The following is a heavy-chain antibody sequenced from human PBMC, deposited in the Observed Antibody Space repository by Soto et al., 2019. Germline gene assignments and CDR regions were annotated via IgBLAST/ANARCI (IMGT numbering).Heavy chain of an antibody. V-gene: IGHV3-48*02. CDR3: ARATYCSGGSCYSDEDKFDY. CDR1: GFTFSSYS. CDR2: ISSSSSTI. J-gene: IGHJ4*02. Sequence: EVQLVESGGGLVQPGGSLRLSCAASGFTFSSYSMNWVRQAPGKGLECVSYISSSSSTIYYADSVKGRFTISRDNAKNSLYLQMNSLRDEDTAVYYCARATYCSGGSCYSDEDKFDYWGQGTLVTVSS. D-gene: IGHD2-15*01.